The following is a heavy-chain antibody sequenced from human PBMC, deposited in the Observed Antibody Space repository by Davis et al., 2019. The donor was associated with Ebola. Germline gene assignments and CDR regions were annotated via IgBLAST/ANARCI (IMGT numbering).Heavy chain of an antibody. Sequence: PGGSLRLSCAMSAFTFRTSIIHWVRQVPGKGLEWVSLIWFDGSNKYYADSVKGRFTISRDNSRNTLYLQMNSLRAEDTAVYYCVRDRLRADRWGQGTQVSVSS. J-gene: IGHJ5*02. CDR1: AFTFRTSI. CDR3: VRDRLRADR. V-gene: IGHV3-33*01. CDR2: IWFDGSNK. D-gene: IGHD4-17*01.